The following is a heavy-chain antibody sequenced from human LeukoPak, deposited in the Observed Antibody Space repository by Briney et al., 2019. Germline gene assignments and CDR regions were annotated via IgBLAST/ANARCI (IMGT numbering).Heavy chain of an antibody. Sequence: SETLSLTCTVSGGSLSSYYWSWIRQPPGEGLEWIGDIYYSGNTYYNPSLKSRVTISVATSANQFSLNLNSVTAADTAVYYCARNKPLDPFAFWGQGTMGTVSS. D-gene: IGHD1/OR15-1a*01. V-gene: IGHV4-59*01. J-gene: IGHJ3*01. CDR3: ARNKPLDPFAF. CDR1: GGSLSSYY. CDR2: IYYSGNT.